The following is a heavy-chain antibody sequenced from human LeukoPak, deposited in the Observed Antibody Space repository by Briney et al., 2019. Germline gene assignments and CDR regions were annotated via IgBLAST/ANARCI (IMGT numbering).Heavy chain of an antibody. J-gene: IGHJ3*02. CDR3: AKELYDILTGYIDDAFDI. CDR1: GFTFSSYN. Sequence: GGSLRLSCAASGFTFSSYNMNWVRQAPGKGLEWVSSISSGSGYMYYGDSVKGRFTISRDNAKNSLYLQMNSLRAEDTALYYCAKELYDILTGYIDDAFDIWGQGTMVTVSS. CDR2: ISSGSGYM. D-gene: IGHD3-9*01. V-gene: IGHV3-21*04.